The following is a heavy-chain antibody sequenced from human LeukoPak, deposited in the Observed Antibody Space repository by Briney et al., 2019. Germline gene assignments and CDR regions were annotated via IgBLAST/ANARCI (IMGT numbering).Heavy chain of an antibody. D-gene: IGHD3-3*01. J-gene: IGHJ4*02. CDR1: GFTFSSYA. CDR3: AREREYGAEFWYFDY. Sequence: GGSLRLSCAASGFTFSSYAMHWVRQAPGKGLEGVAVISYDGSNKYYADSVKGRFTISRDNSKNTLYLQMNSLRAEDTAVYYCAREREYGAEFWYFDYWGQGTLVTVSS. V-gene: IGHV3-30*04. CDR2: ISYDGSNK.